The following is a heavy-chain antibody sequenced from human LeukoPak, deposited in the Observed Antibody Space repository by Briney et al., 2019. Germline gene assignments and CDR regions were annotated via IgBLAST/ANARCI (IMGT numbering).Heavy chain of an antibody. CDR3: ARAAGTNP. CDR1: GFTFNTAW. V-gene: IGHV3-7*01. D-gene: IGHD2-2*01. J-gene: IGHJ5*02. Sequence: GGSLRLSCAASGFTFNTAWMSWVRQAPGKGLEWVANIKQDGSEKYYVDSVKGRFTISRDNAKNSLYLQMNSLRAEDTAVYYCARAAGTNPWGQGTLVTVSS. CDR2: IKQDGSEK.